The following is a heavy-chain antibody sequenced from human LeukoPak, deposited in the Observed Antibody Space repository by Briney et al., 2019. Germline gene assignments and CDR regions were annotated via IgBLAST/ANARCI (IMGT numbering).Heavy chain of an antibody. V-gene: IGHV4-39*01. J-gene: IGHJ4*02. CDR2: IYYSGST. D-gene: IGHD3-10*01. Sequence: SGTLSLPCTVSGGSISSSSYYWGRIRQPPGEGLGWIGSIYYSGSTYYNPSLKSRVTISVDTSKNQFSLKLSSVTAADTAVYYCARRDEGITMVRGVISNFDYWGQGTLVTVSS. CDR3: ARRDEGITMVRGVISNFDY. CDR1: GGSISSSSYY.